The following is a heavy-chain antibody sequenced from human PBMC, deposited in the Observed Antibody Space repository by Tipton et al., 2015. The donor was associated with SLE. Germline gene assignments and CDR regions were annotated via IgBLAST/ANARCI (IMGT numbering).Heavy chain of an antibody. D-gene: IGHD3-22*01. Sequence: TLSLTCTVSCYSISSSYYWACIRQPPRKGLELVASVHYTGITSYNPSRKSRNTMSVDTSKNQFSLKLISVTAADTAVYYCARDGYYDSSGSDAFDIWGQGTMVTVSS. CDR3: ARDGYYDSSGSDAFDI. CDR1: CYSISSSYY. J-gene: IGHJ3*02. CDR2: VHYTGIT. V-gene: IGHV4-38-2*02.